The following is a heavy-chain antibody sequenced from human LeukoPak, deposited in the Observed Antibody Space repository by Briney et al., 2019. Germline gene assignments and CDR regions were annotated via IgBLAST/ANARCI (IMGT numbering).Heavy chain of an antibody. CDR2: IYYSGST. D-gene: IGHD2-2*01. J-gene: IGHJ6*03. V-gene: IGHV4-59*01. CDR1: GFTFSSYW. CDR3: ARTRGVPAAHYPFYYYYYYMDV. Sequence: GSLRLSCAASGFTFSSYWMSWVRQAPGKGLEWIGYIYYSGSTNYNPSLKSRVTISVDTSKNQFSLKLSSVTAADTAVYYCARTRGVPAAHYPFYYYYYYMDVWGKGTTVTVSS.